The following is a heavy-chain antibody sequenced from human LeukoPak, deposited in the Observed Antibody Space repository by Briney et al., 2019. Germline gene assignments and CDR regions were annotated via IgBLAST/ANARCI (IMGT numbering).Heavy chain of an antibody. Sequence: GGSLRLSCAASGFTFSSYSKNWVRQAPGKGLEWVSSISSSSSYIYYADSVKGRFTISRDNAKNSLYLQMNSLRAEDTAVYYCARASNYYDSSGCDYWGQGTLVTVSS. V-gene: IGHV3-21*01. CDR3: ARASNYYDSSGCDY. D-gene: IGHD3-22*01. J-gene: IGHJ4*02. CDR2: ISSSSSYI. CDR1: GFTFSSYS.